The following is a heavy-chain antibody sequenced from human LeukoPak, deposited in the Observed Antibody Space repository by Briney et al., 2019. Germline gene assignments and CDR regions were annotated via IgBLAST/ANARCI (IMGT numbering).Heavy chain of an antibody. J-gene: IGHJ6*03. V-gene: IGHV4-61*02. CDR2: ISTSGST. Sequence: NTSETLSLTCTVSGDSITSGSYYWSWIRQPAEKGLEWIGRISTSGSTTYNPSLKSRVTITIDKSRNEVSLHLSSVTAADTAIYYCARAPIRYYYGAGGYYYYYMDVWGKGTTVTISS. CDR3: ARAPIRYYYGAGGYYYYYMDV. D-gene: IGHD3-10*01. CDR1: GDSITSGSYY.